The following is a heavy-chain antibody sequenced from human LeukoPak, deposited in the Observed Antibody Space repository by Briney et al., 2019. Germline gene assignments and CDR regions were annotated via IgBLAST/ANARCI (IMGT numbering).Heavy chain of an antibody. Sequence: PSETLSLTCTVSGGSINSNSFYWGWIRRPPGKGLEWIGSGYYSGSTSYNPSLKGRVTVSVDTSRNQFSLRLSSVTAADTAVYFCARLRAIGTPPTYDYWGQGTLVTVSS. CDR3: ARLRAIGTPPTYDY. V-gene: IGHV4-39*01. CDR2: GYYSGST. J-gene: IGHJ4*02. CDR1: GGSINSNSFY.